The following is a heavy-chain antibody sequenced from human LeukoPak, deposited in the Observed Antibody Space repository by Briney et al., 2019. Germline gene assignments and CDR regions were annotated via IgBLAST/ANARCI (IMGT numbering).Heavy chain of an antibody. CDR2: INHSGST. CDR3: ARHYGGWFGKYFDY. J-gene: IGHJ4*02. D-gene: IGHD6-19*01. V-gene: IGHV4-34*01. CDR1: GGSFSGYY. Sequence: PSETLSLTCAVHGGSFSGYYWSWIRQPPGKGLEWIGEINHSGSTNYNPSLKSRVTISVDTSKNQFSLKLSSVTAADTAVYYCARHYGGWFGKYFDYWGQGTLVTVSS.